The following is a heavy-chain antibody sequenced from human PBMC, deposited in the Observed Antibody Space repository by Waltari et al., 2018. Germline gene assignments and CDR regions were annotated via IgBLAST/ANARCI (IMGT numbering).Heavy chain of an antibody. CDR3: ARGGSLLWFRPGDWFDP. V-gene: IGHV4-38-2*01. CDR1: GYSISSGYY. Sequence: QVQLQESGPGLVKPSETLSLTCAVSGYSISSGYYWGWIRQPPGKGLEWIGSIYHSGSTYYNPSLKSRVTISVDTSKNQFSLKLSSVTAADTAVYYCARGGSLLWFRPGDWFDPWGQGTLVTVSS. J-gene: IGHJ5*02. D-gene: IGHD3-10*01. CDR2: IYHSGST.